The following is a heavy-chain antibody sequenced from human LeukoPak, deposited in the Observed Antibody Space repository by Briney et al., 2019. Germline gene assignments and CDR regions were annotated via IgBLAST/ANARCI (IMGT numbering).Heavy chain of an antibody. Sequence: GRSLRLSCAASGFTFSSYAMHWVRQAPGKGLEWVAVISYDGSNKYYADSVKGRFTISRDNSKNTLYLQMNSLRAEDTAVYYCARAGAGTTDYYYYGMDVWGQRTTVTVSS. CDR2: ISYDGSNK. D-gene: IGHD1-1*01. V-gene: IGHV3-30*04. CDR3: ARAGAGTTDYYYYGMDV. CDR1: GFTFSSYA. J-gene: IGHJ6*02.